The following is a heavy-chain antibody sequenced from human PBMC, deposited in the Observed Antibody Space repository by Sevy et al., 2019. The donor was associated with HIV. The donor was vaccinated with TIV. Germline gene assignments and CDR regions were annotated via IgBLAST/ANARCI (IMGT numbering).Heavy chain of an antibody. CDR2: IYSDGRT. J-gene: IGHJ6*02. V-gene: IGHV3-66*01. D-gene: IGHD3-22*01. Sequence: GGSLRLSCAASGLSVSDNYMNWVRQAPGKGLELVSVIYSDGRTYYADSVKGRFTISRDNSKNTLYLHMNNLRPEDTAVYYCARDRYYDASGYYYYYYGMDVWGQGTPVTVSS. CDR1: GLSVSDNY. CDR3: ARDRYYDASGYYYYYYGMDV.